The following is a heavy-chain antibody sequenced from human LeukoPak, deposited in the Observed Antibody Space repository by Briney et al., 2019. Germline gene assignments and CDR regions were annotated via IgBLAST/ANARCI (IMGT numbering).Heavy chain of an antibody. J-gene: IGHJ4*02. D-gene: IGHD3-10*01. CDR3: ARGYYYGSKTYAYFDT. CDR2: ISYDDNNE. V-gene: IGHV3-30*03. CDR1: GFTFHNYG. Sequence: PGGSLRLSCAVSGFTFHNYGMHWVRQAPGKGLDWVAMISYDDNNENYADSVKGRFTISRDISRNTLYLQMNSLRAEDTAIYYCARGYYYGSKTYAYFDTWGQGTLVTVSS.